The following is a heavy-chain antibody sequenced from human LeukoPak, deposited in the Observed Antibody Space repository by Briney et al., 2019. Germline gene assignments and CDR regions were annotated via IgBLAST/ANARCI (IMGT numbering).Heavy chain of an antibody. Sequence: GESLKISCAASGFTFSRYAVSWVRQAPGKGLEWVSVISGGGGGTYYADSVKGRFTISRDNSKNTVYLQMNSLRAEDTAVYYCAKGGYYGSSGYFPQSSDYCGRGTLVTVSS. D-gene: IGHD3-22*01. V-gene: IGHV3-23*01. J-gene: IGHJ4*02. CDR1: GFTFSRYA. CDR3: AKGGYYGSSGYFPQSSDY. CDR2: ISGGGGGT.